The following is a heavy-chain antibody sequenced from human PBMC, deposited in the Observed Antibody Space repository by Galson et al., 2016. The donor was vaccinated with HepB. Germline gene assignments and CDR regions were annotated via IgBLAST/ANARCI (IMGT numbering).Heavy chain of an antibody. J-gene: IGHJ5*02. CDR2: IHYSGTT. CDR3: ATYYYVSSGYSRWFDP. CDR1: SGSINSEDYY. Sequence: TLSLTCTVSSGSINSEDYYWSWIRQPPGKGLEWIGYIHYSGTTYYNSSLKSRATISVDTSENQFSLKLSSVTAADTAVYYCATYYYVSSGYSRWFDPWGQGTLVTVSS. V-gene: IGHV4-30-4*01. D-gene: IGHD3-22*01.